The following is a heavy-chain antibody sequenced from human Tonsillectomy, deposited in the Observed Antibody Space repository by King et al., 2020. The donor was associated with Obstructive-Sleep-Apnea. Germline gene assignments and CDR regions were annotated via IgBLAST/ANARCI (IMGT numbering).Heavy chain of an antibody. D-gene: IGHD4-23*01. CDR1: GFPFSAYD. CDR3: AREEGGCNSVDY. V-gene: IGHV3-48*04. J-gene: IGHJ4*02. Sequence: VQLVQSGGGLVQPGGSLRLSCAASGFPFSAYDMNWVRQAPGKGLEWVSYISSSSSTIYYADSVKGRFTISRDNARNSLFLQMTSLRVEDTAVYYCAREEGGCNSVDYWGQGTLVTVSS. CDR2: ISSSSSTI.